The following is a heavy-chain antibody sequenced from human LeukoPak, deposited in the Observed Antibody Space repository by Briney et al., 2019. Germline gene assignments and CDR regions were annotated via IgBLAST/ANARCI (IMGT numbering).Heavy chain of an antibody. CDR1: GFTFSSYA. V-gene: IGHV3-23*01. D-gene: IGHD6-13*01. CDR3: AKTRPLDSSSWSHGDY. Sequence: PGGSLRLSCAASGFTFSSYAMSWVRQAPGKGLEWVSAISGSGDSTYYGDSVKGRFTISRDNSKNTLYLQMNSLRAEDTAGYYCAKTRPLDSSSWSHGDYWGQGTLVTVSS. CDR2: ISGSGDST. J-gene: IGHJ4*02.